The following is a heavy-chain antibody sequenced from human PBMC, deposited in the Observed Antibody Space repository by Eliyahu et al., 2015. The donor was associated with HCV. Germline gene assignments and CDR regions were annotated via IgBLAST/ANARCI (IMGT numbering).Heavy chain of an antibody. CDR2: IKSKTDGGTT. CDR1: GFTFXKAW. Sequence: EVQLVESGGGLVKPGGSLRLSCAASGFTFXKAWMSWVRQAPGKGLEWIGRIKSKTDGGTTDYAAPVKGRFTISRDDSKSTLYLQMNSLKTEDTAVYYCTTGAPGGFDYYLDVWVQGTTVTVSS. V-gene: IGHV3-15*01. J-gene: IGHJ6*03. CDR3: TTGAPGGFDYYLDV. D-gene: IGHD3-10*01.